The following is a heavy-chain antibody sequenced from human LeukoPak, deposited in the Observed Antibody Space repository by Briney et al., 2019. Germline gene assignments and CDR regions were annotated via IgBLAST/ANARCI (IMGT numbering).Heavy chain of an antibody. D-gene: IGHD6-19*01. J-gene: IGHJ4*02. V-gene: IGHV1-2*02. CDR1: GYTFTSYY. Sequence: ASVKVSCKASGYTFTSYYMHWVRQAPGQGLEWMGWINPNSGGTNYAQKFQGRVTMTRDTSISTAYMELSRLRSDDTAVYYCARTPAFTNGYSSGWPRGRYDYWGQGTLVTVSS. CDR3: ARTPAFTNGYSSGWPRGRYDY. CDR2: INPNSGGT.